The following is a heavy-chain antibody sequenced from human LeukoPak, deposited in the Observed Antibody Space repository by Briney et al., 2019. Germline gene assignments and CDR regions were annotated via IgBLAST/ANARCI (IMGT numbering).Heavy chain of an antibody. V-gene: IGHV4-39*02. Sequence: PPETLSLTCNVSGASISSSSYYWGWIRQPPGKELEWIGSIYSSGSTYYNPSLKSRVTISLDTSKNFFPLRLSSVTAADTAVYYCARCIPSVVLTALHAFDIWGQGTMVTVSS. CDR2: IYSSGST. J-gene: IGHJ3*02. CDR3: ARCIPSVVLTALHAFDI. D-gene: IGHD2-21*02. CDR1: GASISSSSYY.